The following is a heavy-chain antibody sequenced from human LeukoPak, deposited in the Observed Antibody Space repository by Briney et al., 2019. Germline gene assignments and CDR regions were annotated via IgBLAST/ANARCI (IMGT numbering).Heavy chain of an antibody. J-gene: IGHJ3*02. CDR2: ISGSGGST. V-gene: IGHV3-23*01. CDR1: GFTFSSYA. Sequence: GGSLRLSCAASGFTFSSYAMSWVRQAPGKGLEWVSAISGSGGSTYYADSVKGRFTISRDNSKNTLYLQMNSLRAEDTAVYYCARGQDGYNFVAPMGTDAFDIWGQGTMVTVSS. D-gene: IGHD5-24*01. CDR3: ARGQDGYNFVAPMGTDAFDI.